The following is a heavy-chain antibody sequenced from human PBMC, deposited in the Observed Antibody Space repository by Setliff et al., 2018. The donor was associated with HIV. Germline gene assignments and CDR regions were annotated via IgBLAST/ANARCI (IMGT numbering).Heavy chain of an antibody. Sequence: PSETLSLTCTVSGGSISSYYWSWIRQPPGKGLEWIGYIYYSGSTNYNSSLQSRVTISVDTSKNQFSLKVNSVTAADTAVYYCARHPPNLDWLDPWGQGTLVTVSS. J-gene: IGHJ5*02. CDR2: IYYSGST. CDR1: GGSISSYY. CDR3: ARHPPNLDWLDP. V-gene: IGHV4-59*08.